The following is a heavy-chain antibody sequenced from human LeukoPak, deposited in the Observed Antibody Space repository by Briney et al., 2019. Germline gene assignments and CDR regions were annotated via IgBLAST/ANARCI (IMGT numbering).Heavy chain of an antibody. V-gene: IGHV3-15*01. CDR2: IKSKTDGGTT. D-gene: IGHD5-18*01. Sequence: GGSLRLSCAASGFTFSNAWMSWVRQAPGKGLEWVGRIKSKTDGGTTDYAAPVKGRFTISRDDSKNTLYLQMNSLKTEDTAVYYCTTQPQNVDTAMNPVYWGQGTLVTVSS. J-gene: IGHJ4*02. CDR3: TTQPQNVDTAMNPVY. CDR1: GFTFSNAW.